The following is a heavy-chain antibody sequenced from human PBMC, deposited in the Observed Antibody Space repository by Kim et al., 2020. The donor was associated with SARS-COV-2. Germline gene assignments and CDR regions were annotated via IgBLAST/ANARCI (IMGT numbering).Heavy chain of an antibody. Sequence: SETLSLTCTVSGGSISSYYWSWIRQPPGKGLEWIGYIYYSGSTNYNPSLKSRVTISVDTSKNQFSLKLSSVTAADTAVYYCARHVAIAAAGETFDYWGQGTLVTVSS. CDR2: IYYSGST. D-gene: IGHD6-13*01. CDR3: ARHVAIAAAGETFDY. J-gene: IGHJ4*02. V-gene: IGHV4-59*08. CDR1: GGSISSYY.